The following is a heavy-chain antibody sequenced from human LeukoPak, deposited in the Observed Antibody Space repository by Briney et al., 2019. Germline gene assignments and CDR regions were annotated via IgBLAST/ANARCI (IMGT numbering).Heavy chain of an antibody. D-gene: IGHD2-8*01. CDR2: ISDSGGST. CDR3: ARDNGENYHTAFDY. Sequence: GGSLRLSCSASGFPFSSYAMHWVRQAPGKGMEYVSAISDSGGSTYYADSVKGRFTISRDNSKNTLYLQMSSLRAEDTAVYYCARDNGENYHTAFDYWGQGTLVTVSS. V-gene: IGHV3-64D*09. CDR1: GFPFSSYA. J-gene: IGHJ4*02.